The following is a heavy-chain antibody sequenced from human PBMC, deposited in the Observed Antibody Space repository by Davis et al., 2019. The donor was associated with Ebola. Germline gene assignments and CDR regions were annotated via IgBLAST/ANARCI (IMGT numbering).Heavy chain of an antibody. CDR3: ARDDPYGAYGNDY. J-gene: IGHJ4*02. V-gene: IGHV3-30-3*01. CDR2: ISYDGSNK. Sequence: PGGSLRLSCAASGFTFSSYAMHWVRQAPGKGLEWVAVISYDGSNKYYADSVKGRFTISRDNSKNTLYLQMNSLRAEDTAVYYCARDDPYGAYGNDYWGQGTLVTVSS. CDR1: GFTFSSYA. D-gene: IGHD4/OR15-4a*01.